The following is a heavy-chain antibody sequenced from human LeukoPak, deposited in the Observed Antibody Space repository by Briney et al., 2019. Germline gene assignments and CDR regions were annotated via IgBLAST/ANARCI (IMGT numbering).Heavy chain of an antibody. J-gene: IGHJ5*02. Sequence: ASVKVSCKASGYTFTSHDINWVRQAPGQGLEWMGWMNPSSGNTDYAQTFQGRVTMTRSTSLSTAYMELSSLRSEDTAVYYCARGVGDDYGDYGFVNRQNWFDPWGQGTLVTVSS. CDR2: MNPSSGNT. V-gene: IGHV1-8*01. CDR1: GYTFTSHD. D-gene: IGHD4-17*01. CDR3: ARGVGDDYGDYGFVNRQNWFDP.